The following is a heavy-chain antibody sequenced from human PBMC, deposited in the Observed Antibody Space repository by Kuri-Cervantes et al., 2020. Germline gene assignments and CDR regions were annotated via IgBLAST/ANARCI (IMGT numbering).Heavy chain of an antibody. CDR1: GYTFTSYG. CDR3: ARAYDYGDYVGAFDI. CDR2: ISAYNGNT. D-gene: IGHD4-17*01. V-gene: IGHV1-18*01. J-gene: IGHJ3*02. Sequence: ASVKVSCKASGYTFTSYGISWVRQAPGQGLEWMGWISAYNGNTNYAQKLQGRVTMTTDTSTSTAYMELRSLRYDDTAVYYCARAYDYGDYVGAFDIWGQGTMVTVSS.